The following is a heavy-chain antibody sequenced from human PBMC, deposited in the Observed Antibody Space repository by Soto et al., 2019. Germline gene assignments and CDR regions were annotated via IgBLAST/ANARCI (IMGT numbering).Heavy chain of an antibody. CDR2: ISSRGGTT. CDR1: GFCFSSYA. J-gene: IGHJ4*02. Sequence: EVQLSESGGGLVQPGVSLRVSCAASGFCFSSYAMSWVRQVPGKGLEWISAISSRGGTTYYADSVKGRFTISRDNSRSTRYRQMDTRSAADTAIYYWARRGNAGEADHWGQRTLVTVSS. D-gene: IGHD4-17*01. CDR3: ARRGNAGEADH. V-gene: IGHV3-23*01.